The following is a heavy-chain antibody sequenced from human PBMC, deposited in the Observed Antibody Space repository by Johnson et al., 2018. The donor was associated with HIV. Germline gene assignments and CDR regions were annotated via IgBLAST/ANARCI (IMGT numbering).Heavy chain of an antibody. CDR3: AREGGGYDGKGAFDI. CDR1: GFTFSSYA. V-gene: IGHV3-30-3*01. Sequence: QVQLVESGGGVVQPGRSLRLSCAASGFTFSSYAMHWVRQAPGKGLEWVAVLSSDGSTKYSADSVKGRFTISRDNSKNTLYLQMNSLRAEDTAVYYCAREGGGYDGKGAFDIWGQGTMVTVSS. D-gene: IGHD5-12*01. J-gene: IGHJ3*02. CDR2: LSSDGSTK.